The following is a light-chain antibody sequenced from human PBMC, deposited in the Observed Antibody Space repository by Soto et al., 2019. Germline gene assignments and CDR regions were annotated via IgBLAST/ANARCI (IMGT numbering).Light chain of an antibody. Sequence: DIQMTQSPSSLSASVGDRVTISCRASQGIANYLAWYQQKPGKVPELLIYAASTLHSGVPSRFSGSGSGTDFTVTISSLQPEDVSSYYCQKYSSAPVTFGQGTKVEIK. CDR3: QKYSSAPVT. J-gene: IGKJ1*01. V-gene: IGKV1-27*01. CDR2: AAS. CDR1: QGIANY.